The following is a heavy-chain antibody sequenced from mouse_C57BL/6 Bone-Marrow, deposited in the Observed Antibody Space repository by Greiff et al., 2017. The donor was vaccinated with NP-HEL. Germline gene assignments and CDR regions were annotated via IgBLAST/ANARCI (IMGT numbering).Heavy chain of an antibody. V-gene: IGHV14-2*01. Sequence: VQLKQSGAELVKPGASVKLSCTASGFTFTGYYMNWVKQRTEQGLEWMGRIDPEDGETKYAAKFQGRATITADTSSNTAYLQLSSLTSEDTAVYYCARHGSPDYWGQGTTLTVSS. D-gene: IGHD1-1*01. CDR3: ARHGSPDY. CDR2: IDPEDGET. J-gene: IGHJ2*01. CDR1: GFTFTGYY.